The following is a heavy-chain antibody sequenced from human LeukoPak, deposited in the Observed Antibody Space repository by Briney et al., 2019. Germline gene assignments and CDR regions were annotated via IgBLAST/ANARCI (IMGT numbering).Heavy chain of an antibody. CDR2: INPNSGGT. Sequence: GASVKVSCKASGYTFTGCYMHWVRQAPGQGLEWMGWINPNSGGTNYAQKLQGWVTMTRDTSISTAYMELSRLRSDDTAVYYCARGYCSGGSCYSPFDYWGQGTLVTVSS. CDR3: ARGYCSGGSCYSPFDY. D-gene: IGHD2-15*01. J-gene: IGHJ4*02. V-gene: IGHV1-2*04. CDR1: GYTFTGCY.